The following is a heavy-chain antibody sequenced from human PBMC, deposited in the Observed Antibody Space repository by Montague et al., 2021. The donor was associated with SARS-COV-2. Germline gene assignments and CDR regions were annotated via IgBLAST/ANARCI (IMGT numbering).Heavy chain of an antibody. V-gene: IGHV4-31*03. CDR2: IYYSGTT. CDR1: GWRISSGGHY. J-gene: IGHJ4*02. CDR3: ARGLFQSSQRKAGFDH. Sequence: TLYLTCTVSGWRISSGGHYWNWIRQVPGRGLEWIGCIYYSGTTYYNPSLKGRVSISVDTSRNQFSLKVKSLTAADTAKYCCARGLFQSSQRKAGFDHWGLGTLGTVSS. D-gene: IGHD3-10*01.